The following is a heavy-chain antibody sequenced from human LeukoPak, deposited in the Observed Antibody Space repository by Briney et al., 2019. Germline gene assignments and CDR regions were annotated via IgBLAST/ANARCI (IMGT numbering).Heavy chain of an antibody. Sequence: SETLSLTCTVSGGSISSSSYYWGWIRQPPGKGLEWIGSIYYSGSTYYNSSLKSRVTISVDTSKNQFSLKLSSVTAADTAVYYCAGVGLVAATRPYYYYGMDVWGQGTTVTVSS. D-gene: IGHD2-15*01. CDR3: AGVGLVAATRPYYYYGMDV. CDR2: IYYSGST. CDR1: GGSISSSSYY. J-gene: IGHJ6*02. V-gene: IGHV4-39*07.